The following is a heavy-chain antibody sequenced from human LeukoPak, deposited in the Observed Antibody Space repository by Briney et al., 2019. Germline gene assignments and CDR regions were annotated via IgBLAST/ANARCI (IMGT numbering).Heavy chain of an antibody. J-gene: IGHJ6*02. CDR3: AREGGDYDILTGRRDYYYGMDV. CDR2: IIPTFGIA. CDR1: GGTFSSYA. D-gene: IGHD3-9*01. V-gene: IGHV1-69*04. Sequence: ASVKVSCKASGGTFSSYAISWVRQAPGQGLEWMGRIIPTFGIANYAQKFQGRVTITADKSTSTAYMELSSLRSEDTAVYYCAREGGDYDILTGRRDYYYGMDVWGQGTTVTVSS.